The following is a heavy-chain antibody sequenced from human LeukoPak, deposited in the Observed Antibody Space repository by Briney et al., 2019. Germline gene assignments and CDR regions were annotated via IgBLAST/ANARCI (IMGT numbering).Heavy chain of an antibody. CDR1: GFTFSSYW. V-gene: IGHV3-7*01. J-gene: IGHJ4*02. Sequence: GGSLRLSCAASGFTFSSYWMSWVRQAPGKGLEWVANIKQDGSEKYYVDSVKGRFTISRDNAKNPLYLQMNSLRAEDTAVYYCARLKYSSGWYPLDYWGQGTLVTVSS. CDR2: IKQDGSEK. D-gene: IGHD6-19*01. CDR3: ARLKYSSGWYPLDY.